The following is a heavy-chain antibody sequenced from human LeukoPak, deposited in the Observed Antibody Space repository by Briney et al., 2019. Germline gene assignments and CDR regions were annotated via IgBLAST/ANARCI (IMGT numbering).Heavy chain of an antibody. CDR3: ARAGIDYGSGNWFDP. CDR2: INPNSGGT. Sequence: GASVKVSCKASGYTFTGYYMHWVRQAPGQGLEWMGWINPNSGGTNYAQKFQGRVTMTRDTSISTAYMELSRLRSDDTAVYYCARAGIDYGSGNWFDPWGQGTLVTVSS. V-gene: IGHV1-2*02. J-gene: IGHJ5*02. D-gene: IGHD3-10*01. CDR1: GYTFTGYY.